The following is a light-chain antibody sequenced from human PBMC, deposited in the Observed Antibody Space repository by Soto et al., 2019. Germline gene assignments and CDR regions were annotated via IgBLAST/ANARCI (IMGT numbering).Light chain of an antibody. CDR2: GAS. J-gene: IGKJ2*01. V-gene: IGKV3-20*01. Sequence: EIVLTQSPGTLSLSPGERATLSCRASQSLSATYLAWYQHKPGQAPRLLIFGASSRAPGIPDRFSGSGSGPEFTLTITRLEPEDFAVYYCQQYGSSPQTFGQGTKLEIK. CDR1: QSLSATY. CDR3: QQYGSSPQT.